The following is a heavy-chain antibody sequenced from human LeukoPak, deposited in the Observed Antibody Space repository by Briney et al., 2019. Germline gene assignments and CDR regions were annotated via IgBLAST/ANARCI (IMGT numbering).Heavy chain of an antibody. J-gene: IGHJ4*02. CDR1: GGSTSSYY. CDR3: ARGGNSGYLKQPFDY. D-gene: IGHD5-12*01. CDR2: IYYSGST. Sequence: PSETLSLTCTVSGGSTSSYYWSWIRQPPGTGLEWIGYIYYSGSTNYNPSLKSRVTISVDTSKNQFSLKLSSVTAADTAVYYCARGGNSGYLKQPFDYWGQGTLVTVSS. V-gene: IGHV4-59*01.